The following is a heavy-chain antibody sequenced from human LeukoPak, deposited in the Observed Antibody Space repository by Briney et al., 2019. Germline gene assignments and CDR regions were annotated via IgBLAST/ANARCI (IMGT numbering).Heavy chain of an antibody. V-gene: IGHV3-23*01. CDR1: GFTFSSYA. J-gene: IGHJ6*02. CDR3: AKDPLISYNGMDV. D-gene: IGHD2-8*01. Sequence: GGSLRLSCAASGFTFSSYAMSWVRQAPGKGLEWVSTVSGSGDKTYYVDSVKGRFTISRDNSKNTLYLQMNSLRAEDTAIYYCAKDPLISYNGMDVWGQGTTVTVSS. CDR2: VSGSGDKT.